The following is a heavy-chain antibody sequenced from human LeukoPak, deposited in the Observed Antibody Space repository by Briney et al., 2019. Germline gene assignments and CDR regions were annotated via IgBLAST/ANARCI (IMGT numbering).Heavy chain of an antibody. CDR3: ARGPRETITIFGVVIINNWFDP. CDR2: SGST. J-gene: IGHJ5*02. Sequence: SETLSLTCTVSGYSISSGYYWGWIRQPPGKGLEWIGSGSTYYNPSLKSRVTISVDTSKNQFSLKLSSVTAADTAVYYCARGPRETITIFGVVIINNWFDPWGQGTLVTVSS. D-gene: IGHD3-3*01. V-gene: IGHV4-38-2*02. CDR1: GYSISSGYY.